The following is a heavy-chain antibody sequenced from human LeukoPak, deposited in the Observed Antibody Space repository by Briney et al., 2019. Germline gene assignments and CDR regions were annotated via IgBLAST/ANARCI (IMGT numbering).Heavy chain of an antibody. CDR3: ARGGYSSGWYHFDY. D-gene: IGHD6-19*01. CDR1: GFTFNRSW. CDR2: IKEDGSEK. J-gene: IGHJ4*02. V-gene: IGHV3-7*01. Sequence: GGSLRLSCVASGFTFNRSWMSWVRQAPGKGLEWVANIKEDGSEKKYVDSVKGRFTISRVNAKNSVYLQMNSLRAEDTAVYYCARGGYSSGWYHFDYWGQGTLVTVSS.